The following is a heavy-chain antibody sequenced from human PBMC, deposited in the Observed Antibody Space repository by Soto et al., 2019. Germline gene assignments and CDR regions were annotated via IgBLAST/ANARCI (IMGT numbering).Heavy chain of an antibody. J-gene: IGHJ6*02. Sequence: GGSLRLSCAASGFTFSSYGMHWVRQAPGKGLEWVAVIWYDGSNKYYADSVKGRFTISRDNSKNTLYLQMNSLRAEDTAVYYCARDLTLGETGVYYYYYGMDVWGQGTTVTVSS. CDR1: GFTFSSYG. V-gene: IGHV3-33*01. CDR2: IWYDGSNK. CDR3: ARDLTLGETGVYYYYYGMDV. D-gene: IGHD7-27*01.